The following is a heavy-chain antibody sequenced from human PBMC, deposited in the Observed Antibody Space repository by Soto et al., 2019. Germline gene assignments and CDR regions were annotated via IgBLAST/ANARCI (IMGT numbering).Heavy chain of an antibody. CDR2: INPSGGST. D-gene: IGHD3-22*01. CDR1: GYTFTNYF. V-gene: IGHV1-46*01. CDR3: ARGDYDSSGYYY. J-gene: IGHJ4*02. Sequence: ASVKVSCKASGYTFTNYFMHWVRQAPGQGLQWMGIINPSGGSTSHAQRFQGRVTMTTDTSTSTVYMELSSLRSEDTAVYYCARGDYDSSGYYYWGQGTLVTVS.